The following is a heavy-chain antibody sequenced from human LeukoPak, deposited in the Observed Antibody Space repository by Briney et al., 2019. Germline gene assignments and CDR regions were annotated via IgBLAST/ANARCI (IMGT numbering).Heavy chain of an antibody. CDR2: IWNDGSNK. Sequence: PGRSLRLSCAASGFTFSHYGMHWVRQAPGKGLEWVAVIWNDGSNKNYADSVKGRFTIYRDDSQNTLYLQMNSLRAEDTAVYYCAKDAQRGFDYSNSLEYWGQGALVTVSS. D-gene: IGHD4-11*01. V-gene: IGHV3-33*06. CDR1: GFTFSHYG. J-gene: IGHJ4*02. CDR3: AKDAQRGFDYSNSLEY.